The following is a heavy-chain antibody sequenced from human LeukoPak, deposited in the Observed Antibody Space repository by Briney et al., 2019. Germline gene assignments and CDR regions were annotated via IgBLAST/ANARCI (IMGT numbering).Heavy chain of an antibody. V-gene: IGHV4-4*07. CDR2: IYTSGST. CDR3: ARGGGDYTYYYYYYMDV. CDR1: GGSISSYY. D-gene: IGHD2-21*02. J-gene: IGHJ6*03. Sequence: SETLSLTCTVSGGSISSYYWSWIRQPAGKGLEWIGRIYTSGSTNYNPSLKSRVTMSVDTSKNQFSLKLSSVTAADTAVYYCARGGGDYTYYYYYYMDVWGKGTTVTVSS.